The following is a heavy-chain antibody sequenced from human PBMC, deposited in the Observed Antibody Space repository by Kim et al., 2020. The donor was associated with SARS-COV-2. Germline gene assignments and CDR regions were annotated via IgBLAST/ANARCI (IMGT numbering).Heavy chain of an antibody. D-gene: IGHD3-16*01. CDR3: VRDRWGQRVADWFH. CDR1: GFTFSAYG. Sequence: GGSLRLSCATSGFTFSAYGMGWVRQAPGKGLEWVAIISQTSSDIKYVDSVKGRFTISRDNAKNSLYLQMNSLTDDDRAVYYCVRDRWGQRVADWFH. CDR2: ISQTSSDI. J-gene: IGHJ5*01. V-gene: IGHV3-7*01.